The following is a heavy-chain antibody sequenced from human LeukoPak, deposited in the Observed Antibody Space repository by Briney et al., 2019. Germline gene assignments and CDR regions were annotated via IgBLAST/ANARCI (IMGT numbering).Heavy chain of an antibody. V-gene: IGHV4-30-4*01. J-gene: IGHJ3*02. CDR2: IYDSGST. CDR3: DSDCSGGSCYGAFDI. Sequence: SETLSLTCTVSGASIRSGDYYWSWIRQPPGKGLEWIGYIYDSGSTYYNPSLKSRITISVDTSENRFSLKLSSVTATDTAVYYCDSDCSGGSCYGAFDIWGQGTMVTVSS. D-gene: IGHD2-15*01. CDR1: GASIRSGDYY.